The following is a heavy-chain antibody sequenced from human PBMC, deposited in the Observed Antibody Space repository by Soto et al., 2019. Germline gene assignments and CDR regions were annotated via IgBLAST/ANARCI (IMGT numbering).Heavy chain of an antibody. CDR3: AREWGGRMVYAIGMEV. CDR2: MNPNSGNT. J-gene: IGHJ6*03. V-gene: IGHV1-8*01. D-gene: IGHD2-8*01. CDR1: GYTFTSYD. Sequence: ASVKVSCKASGYTFTSYDINWVRQATGQGLEWMGWMNPNSGNTGYAQKFQGRVTMTRNTSISTAYMELSSLRSEDTAVYYCAREWGGRMVYAIGMEVWGKGTTVTVSS.